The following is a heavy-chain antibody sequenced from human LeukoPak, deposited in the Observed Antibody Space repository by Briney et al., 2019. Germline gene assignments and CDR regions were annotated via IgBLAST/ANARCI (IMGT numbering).Heavy chain of an antibody. Sequence: PGGSLRTSCAASGFTFRSYAMSWVRQAPGEGLEWGPAISGSGGSTYYADSVKGRFTISRDNSKNTLYLQMNSLRAEDTAVYYCAKAPTRSEGFDYWGQGTLVTVSS. CDR2: ISGSGGST. J-gene: IGHJ4*02. CDR3: AKAPTRSEGFDY. CDR1: GFTFRSYA. V-gene: IGHV3-23*01.